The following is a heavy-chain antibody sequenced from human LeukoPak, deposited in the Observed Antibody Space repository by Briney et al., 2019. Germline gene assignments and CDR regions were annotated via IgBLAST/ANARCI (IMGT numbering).Heavy chain of an antibody. CDR2: INSDGSST. CDR3: TKEGLHGDLDY. D-gene: IGHD4-17*01. CDR1: GFTFSSYW. Sequence: GGSLRLSCAASGFTFSSYWMHWVRHAPGKGLVWVSRINSDGSSTSYADPVKGRFTISRDNAKNTLYLQMNSLKTEDTAVYYCTKEGLHGDLDYWGQGTLVTVSS. V-gene: IGHV3-74*01. J-gene: IGHJ4*02.